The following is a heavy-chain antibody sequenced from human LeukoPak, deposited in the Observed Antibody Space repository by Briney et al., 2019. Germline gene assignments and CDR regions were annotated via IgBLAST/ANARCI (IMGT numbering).Heavy chain of an antibody. D-gene: IGHD6-19*01. Sequence: PSETLSLTCTVSGGSISSSSYYWGWIRQPPGKGLERIGSIYYSGSTYYNPSLKSRVTISVDTSKNQFSLKLSSVTAADTAVYYCARGFASSGWGFDYWGQGTLVTVSS. J-gene: IGHJ4*02. CDR1: GGSISSSSYY. CDR3: ARGFASSGWGFDY. CDR2: IYYSGST. V-gene: IGHV4-39*01.